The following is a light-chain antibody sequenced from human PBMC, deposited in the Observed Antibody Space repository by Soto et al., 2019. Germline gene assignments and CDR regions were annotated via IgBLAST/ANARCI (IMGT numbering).Light chain of an antibody. J-gene: IGKJ4*01. V-gene: IGKV3-11*01. Sequence: EIVLTQSPANLSLSPGERATLSCRASQSVTKSLAWYQQKPGQAPRLLIFATSHRATDIPTRFSGSGSETDFTLTISSLEPEDFAVYYCQQRSDWPPSLTFGGGTKVEIK. CDR1: QSVTKS. CDR3: QQRSDWPPSLT. CDR2: ATS.